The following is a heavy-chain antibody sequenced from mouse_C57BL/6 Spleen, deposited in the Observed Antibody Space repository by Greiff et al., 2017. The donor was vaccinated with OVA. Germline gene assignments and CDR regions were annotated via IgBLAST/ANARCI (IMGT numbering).Heavy chain of an antibody. CDR2: IDPEDGDT. V-gene: IGHV14-1*01. Sequence: VQLQQSGAELVRPGASVKLSCTASGFNIKDYYMHWVKQRPEQGLEWIGRIDPEDGDTEYAPKFQGKATMTADTSSNTAYLQLSSLTSEDTAVYYCTTEGTTVVGYCDYWGQGTTLTVSS. CDR1: GFNIKDYY. J-gene: IGHJ2*01. CDR3: TTEGTTVVGYCDY. D-gene: IGHD1-1*01.